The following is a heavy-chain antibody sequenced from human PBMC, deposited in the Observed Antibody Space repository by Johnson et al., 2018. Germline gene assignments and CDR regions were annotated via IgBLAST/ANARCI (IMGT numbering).Heavy chain of an antibody. CDR1: GFTFSSYA. D-gene: IGHD3-16*01. V-gene: IGHV3-30-3*01. Sequence: QVQLVESGGGVVQPGRSLRLSCAASGFTFSSYAMHWVRQAPGKGLEWVAVISYDGSNKYYADSVKGRFTISRDNSKNTLYLQMNSLRAEDTAVYYCAKDWGNYSYGMDVWGQGTTVTVSS. CDR2: ISYDGSNK. CDR3: AKDWGNYSYGMDV. J-gene: IGHJ6*02.